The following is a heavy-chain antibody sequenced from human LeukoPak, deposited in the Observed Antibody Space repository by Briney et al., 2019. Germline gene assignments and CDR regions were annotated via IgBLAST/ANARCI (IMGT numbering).Heavy chain of an antibody. CDR2: IGWRGGAI. V-gene: IGHV3-9*01. J-gene: IGHJ3*02. CDR3: AKDRSTRSSYGDAFDI. D-gene: IGHD6-6*01. Sequence: GGSLRLSCAASGFIFADYTLHWVRLPPGKGLEWISGIGWRGGAIGYADSVKGRFSISRDNAKNSLYLQMNSLTAEDTALYFCAKDRSTRSSYGDAFDIWGQGTVVTVSS. CDR1: GFIFADYT.